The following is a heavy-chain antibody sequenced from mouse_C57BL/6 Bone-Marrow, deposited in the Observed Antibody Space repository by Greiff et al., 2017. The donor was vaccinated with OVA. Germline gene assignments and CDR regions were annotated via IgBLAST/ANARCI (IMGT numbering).Heavy chain of an antibody. CDR3: ARGRDGYDDY. CDR2: IYPGSGST. V-gene: IGHV1-55*01. CDR1: GYTFTSYW. Sequence: QVQRPQPGAELVKPGASVKLSCKASGYTFTSYWITWVKQRPGQGLEWIGDIYPGSGSTNYNEKFKSKATLTVDTSSSTAYMQLSSLTSEDSAVYYCARGRDGYDDYWGQGTTLTVSS. J-gene: IGHJ2*01. D-gene: IGHD2-2*01.